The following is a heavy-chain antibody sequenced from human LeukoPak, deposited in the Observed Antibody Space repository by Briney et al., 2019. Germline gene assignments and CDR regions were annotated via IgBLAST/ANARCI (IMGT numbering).Heavy chain of an antibody. CDR1: GYTFTGYY. Sequence: ASVKVSCKASGYTFTGYYMHWVRQAPGQGLEWMGWINPNSGGTGYAQKFQGRVTMTRDTSISTAYMDMSSLRSDDTAVYYCARNLWFGESSDAFDMWGQGTMVTVSS. D-gene: IGHD3-10*01. J-gene: IGHJ3*02. V-gene: IGHV1-2*02. CDR3: ARNLWFGESSDAFDM. CDR2: INPNSGGT.